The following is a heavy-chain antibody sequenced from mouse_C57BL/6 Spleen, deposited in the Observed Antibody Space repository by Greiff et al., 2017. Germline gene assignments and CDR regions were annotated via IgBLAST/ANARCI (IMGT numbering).Heavy chain of an antibody. CDR3: ANYYGYDWFAY. V-gene: IGHV1-64*01. J-gene: IGHJ3*01. CDR2: IHPNSGST. Sequence: QVQLQQPGAELVKPGASVKLSCKASGYTFTSYWMHWVKQRPGQGLEWIGMIHPNSGSTNYNEKFKSKATLTVDKSSSTAYMQLSSLTSEDSAVYYCANYYGYDWFAYWGQGTLVTVSA. D-gene: IGHD2-2*01. CDR1: GYTFTSYW.